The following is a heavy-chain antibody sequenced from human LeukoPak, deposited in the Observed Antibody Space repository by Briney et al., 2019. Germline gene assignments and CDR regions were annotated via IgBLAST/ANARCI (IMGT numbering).Heavy chain of an antibody. V-gene: IGHV3-48*01. CDR2: ISSSSSTI. D-gene: IGHD3-3*01. CDR1: GFTFSSYS. J-gene: IGHJ4*02. CDR3: AREGEYDFWSGYYFDY. Sequence: PGGSLRLSCAASGFTFSSYSMNWVRQAPGKGLEWVSYISSSSSTIYYADSVKGRFTIPRDNAKNSLYLQMNSLRAEDTAVYYCAREGEYDFWSGYYFDYWGQGTLVTVSS.